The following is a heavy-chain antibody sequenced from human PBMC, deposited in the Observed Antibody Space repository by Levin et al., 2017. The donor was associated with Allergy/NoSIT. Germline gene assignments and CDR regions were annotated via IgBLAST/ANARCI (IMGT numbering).Heavy chain of an antibody. CDR1: GFTFSSYD. V-gene: IGHV3-13*01. D-gene: IGHD4-23*01. CDR3: ARESGNSGWFDP. Sequence: PGESLKISCAASGFTFSSYDMHWVRQATGKGLEWVSAIGTAGDTYYPGSVKGRFTISRENAKNSLYLQMNSLRAGDTAVYYCARESGNSGWFDPWGQGTLVTVSS. J-gene: IGHJ5*02. CDR2: IGTAGDT.